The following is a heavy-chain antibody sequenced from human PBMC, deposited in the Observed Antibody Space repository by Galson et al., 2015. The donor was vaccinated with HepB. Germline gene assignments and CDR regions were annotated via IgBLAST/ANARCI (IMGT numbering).Heavy chain of an antibody. CDR3: ARDSAPPHYYYGMDV. Sequence: SLRLSCAASGFTFSSYAMHWVRQAPGKGLEWVAVISYDGSNKYYADSVKGRFTISRDNSKNTLYLQMNSLRAEDTAVYYCARDSAPPHYYYGMDVWGQGTTVTVSS. CDR1: GFTFSSYA. D-gene: IGHD6-6*01. V-gene: IGHV3-30-3*01. J-gene: IGHJ6*02. CDR2: ISYDGSNK.